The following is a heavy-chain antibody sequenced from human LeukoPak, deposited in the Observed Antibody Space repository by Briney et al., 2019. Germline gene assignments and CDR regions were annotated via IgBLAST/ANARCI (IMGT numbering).Heavy chain of an antibody. D-gene: IGHD3-10*01. J-gene: IGHJ4*02. CDR1: GFTFSSYA. CDR2: ISGSGGST. Sequence: GGSLRLSCAASGFTFSSYAMSWVRQAPGKGLEWVSAISGSGGSTYYADSVKGRFTISRDNSKNTLYLQMNSLRAENTAVYYCAKDFGGPKVGAFDYWGQGTLVTVSS. V-gene: IGHV3-23*01. CDR3: AKDFGGPKVGAFDY.